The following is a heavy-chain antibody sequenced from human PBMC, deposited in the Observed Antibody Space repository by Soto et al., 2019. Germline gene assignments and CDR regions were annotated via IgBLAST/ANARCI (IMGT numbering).Heavy chain of an antibody. D-gene: IGHD3-10*01. J-gene: IGHJ4*02. CDR1: GYMFVTCG. CDR2: ISAYNGNT. V-gene: IGHV1-18*01. CDR3: ARDLDGSGSYYTDY. Sequence: GASVKVSCKASGYMFVTCGMNWVRQARGQGLEWMGWISAYNGNTKYAQNLQGRVTMTTDASTSTAYMEMRSLRSDDTAVYYCARDLDGSGSYYTDYWGPGTLVTVSS.